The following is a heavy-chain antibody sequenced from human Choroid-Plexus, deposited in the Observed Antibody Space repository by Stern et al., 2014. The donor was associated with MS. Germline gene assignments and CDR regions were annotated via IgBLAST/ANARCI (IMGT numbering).Heavy chain of an antibody. Sequence: MQLVESGGGVVQPGRPLRLSCVASGFTFGSCAMHWVRQAPGKGLEWVGGVSHDGSYKYYADSVKGRLTISRDNSQNTLYMQMSSLRPEDTAVYYCAKDRQYLTYFFDHWGQGSLVTVSS. J-gene: IGHJ5*02. CDR1: GFTFGSCA. CDR2: VSHDGSYK. CDR3: AKDRQYLTYFFDH. D-gene: IGHD2/OR15-2a*01. V-gene: IGHV3-30*18.